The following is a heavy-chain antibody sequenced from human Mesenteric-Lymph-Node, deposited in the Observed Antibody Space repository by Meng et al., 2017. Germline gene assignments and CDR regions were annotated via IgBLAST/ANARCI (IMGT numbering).Heavy chain of an antibody. Sequence: GESLKISCAASGFTFSSYSMNWVRQAPGKGLEWVAVIWYDGSNKYYADSVKGRFTISRDNSKNTLYLQMNSLRAEDTAVYYCARDTFGRHDSSGYAYWGQGTLVTVSS. CDR1: GFTFSSYS. J-gene: IGHJ4*02. CDR3: ARDTFGRHDSSGYAY. D-gene: IGHD3-22*01. CDR2: IWYDGSNK. V-gene: IGHV3-33*08.